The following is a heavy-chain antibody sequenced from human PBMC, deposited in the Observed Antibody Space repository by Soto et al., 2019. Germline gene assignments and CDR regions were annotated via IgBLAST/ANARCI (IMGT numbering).Heavy chain of an antibody. D-gene: IGHD6-13*01. V-gene: IGHV4-59*12. J-gene: IGHJ5*02. CDR3: ARERPDGSRLDP. CDR1: GVSISSYY. Sequence: PSETLSLTCTVSGVSISSYYWSWIRQPPGKGLEWIGYIYYSGSTYYNPSLKSRVTISVDTSKNQFSLKLSSVTAADTAVYYCARERPDGSRLDPWGQGTLVTVSS. CDR2: IYYSGST.